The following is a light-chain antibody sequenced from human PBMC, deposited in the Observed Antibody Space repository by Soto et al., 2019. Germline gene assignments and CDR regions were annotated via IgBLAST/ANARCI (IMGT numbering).Light chain of an antibody. CDR1: QGIGND. Sequence: AIQMAQSPSSLSASVGDRVTITCRASQGIGNDVGWYQQKPGQDPKLLIYAAATLPSGVPSRFSGSRSGTDFILTISSLQPEDFATYYCLQDHNYPITFGGGTKVDLK. CDR2: AAA. J-gene: IGKJ4*01. CDR3: LQDHNYPIT. V-gene: IGKV1-6*02.